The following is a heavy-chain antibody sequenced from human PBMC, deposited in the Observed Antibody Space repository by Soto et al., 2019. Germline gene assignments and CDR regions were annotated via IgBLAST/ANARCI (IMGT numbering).Heavy chain of an antibody. CDR3: AKLAARPQYYYYGMDV. D-gene: IGHD6-6*01. Sequence: GGSLRLSCAASGFTFSSYAMGWVRQAPGKGLEWVSAISGSGGSTYYADSVKGRFTISRDNSKNTLYLQMNSLRAEDTAVYYCAKLAARPQYYYYGMDVWGQGTTVTVSS. CDR2: ISGSGGST. J-gene: IGHJ6*02. V-gene: IGHV3-23*01. CDR1: GFTFSSYA.